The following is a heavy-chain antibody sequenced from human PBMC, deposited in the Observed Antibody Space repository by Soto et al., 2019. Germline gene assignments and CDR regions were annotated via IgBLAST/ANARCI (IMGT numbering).Heavy chain of an antibody. Sequence: QVQLVEPGGGVVQPGRSLRLSCAASGFTFSSYAMHWVRQAPGKGLEWVAVISYDGSNKYYADSVKGRFTISRDNSKNTLYLQMNSLRAEDTAVYYCASVGHSFYYYYGMDVWGQGTTVTVSS. V-gene: IGHV3-30-3*01. D-gene: IGHD2-15*01. CDR3: ASVGHSFYYYYGMDV. CDR2: ISYDGSNK. J-gene: IGHJ6*02. CDR1: GFTFSSYA.